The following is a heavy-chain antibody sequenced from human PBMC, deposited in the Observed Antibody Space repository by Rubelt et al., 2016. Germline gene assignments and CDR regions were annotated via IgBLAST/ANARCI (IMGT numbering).Heavy chain of an antibody. D-gene: IGHD3-22*01. Sequence: GSTYYNLSLKSRVTISVATSKNQFSLKLSSVTAADTAVYYCARAAHYYDSSGLRYWGQGTLVTVSS. V-gene: IGHV4-39*01. J-gene: IGHJ4*02. CDR3: ARAAHYYDSSGLRY. CDR2: GST.